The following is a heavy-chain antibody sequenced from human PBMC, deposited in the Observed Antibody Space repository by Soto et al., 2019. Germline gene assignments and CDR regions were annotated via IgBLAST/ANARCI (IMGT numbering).Heavy chain of an antibody. D-gene: IGHD3-3*01. V-gene: IGHV4-30-2*01. Sequence: SETLSLTCAVSGGSISSGGYSWSWIRQPPGKGLEWIGYIYHSGSTYYNPSLKSRVTISVDRSKNQFSLKLSSVTAADTAVYYCAREYDFWSGYTNWFDPWGQGTLVTVSS. CDR1: GGSISSGGYS. CDR2: IYHSGST. J-gene: IGHJ5*02. CDR3: AREYDFWSGYTNWFDP.